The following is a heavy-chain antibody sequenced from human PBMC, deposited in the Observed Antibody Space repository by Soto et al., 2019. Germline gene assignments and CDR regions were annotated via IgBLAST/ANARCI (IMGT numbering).Heavy chain of an antibody. CDR3: THGNRYCQH. Sequence: QITLKESGPTVVKPTQTLTLTCTFSGFSLSTSGVGVGWIRQPPGKALEWLALIFWDDDKRFSPSLKSRLTSTKDTAEKQVVLTMTNVDPVDTATYYCTHGNRYCQHWGQGTLVTVSS. J-gene: IGHJ1*01. V-gene: IGHV2-5*02. CDR2: IFWDDDK. CDR1: GFSLSTSGVG.